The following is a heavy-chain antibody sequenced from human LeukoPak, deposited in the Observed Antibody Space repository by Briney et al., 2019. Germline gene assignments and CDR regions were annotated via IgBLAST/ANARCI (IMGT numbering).Heavy chain of an antibody. D-gene: IGHD3-9*01. CDR1: GGSFSGYY. J-gene: IGHJ4*02. CDR2: INHSGST. V-gene: IGHV4-34*01. CDR3: ARGIRYFDWLLLGYYFDY. Sequence: SETLSLTCAVYGGSFSGYYWSWIRQPPGKGLEWIGEINHSGSTNYNPSLKSRVTISVDTSKNQFSLKLSSETAADTAVYYCARGIRYFDWLLLGYYFDYWGQGTLVTVSS.